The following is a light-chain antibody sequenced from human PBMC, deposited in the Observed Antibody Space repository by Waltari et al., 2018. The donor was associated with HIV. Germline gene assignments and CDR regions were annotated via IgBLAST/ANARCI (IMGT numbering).Light chain of an antibody. V-gene: IGKV1-33*01. CDR1: QDISNY. J-gene: IGKJ3*01. CDR3: QQSYSSPLT. CDR2: DAS. Sequence: DIQMTQSPSSLSASVGDRVTITCQASQDISNYLNWYQQKPGKAPKLLIYDASNLETGVPSRFSGSGSGTDFTFTINSLQPEDYATYYCQQSYSSPLTFGPGTKVDIK.